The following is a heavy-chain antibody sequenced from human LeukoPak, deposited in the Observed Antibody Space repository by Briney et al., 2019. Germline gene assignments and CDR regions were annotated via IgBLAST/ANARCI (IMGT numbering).Heavy chain of an antibody. V-gene: IGHV4-39*01. CDR3: ARQTGSGLFILP. Sequence: PSETLSLTCTVSGVSISNSNSYWGWIRQPPGKGLEWIGSIYYSGNTYYNASLKSQVSISIDTSKNRFSLKLTSVTAADTAVYYCARQTGSGLFILPGGQGTLVTVSS. J-gene: IGHJ4*02. D-gene: IGHD3/OR15-3a*01. CDR2: IYYSGNT. CDR1: GVSISNSNSY.